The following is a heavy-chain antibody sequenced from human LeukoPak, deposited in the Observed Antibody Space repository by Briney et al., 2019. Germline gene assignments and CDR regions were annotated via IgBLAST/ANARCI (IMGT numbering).Heavy chain of an antibody. V-gene: IGHV4-59*08. J-gene: IGHJ3*02. CDR2: IYYSGST. CDR1: GGSISGYY. CDR3: ARPSPVATMANDAFDI. D-gene: IGHD5-12*01. Sequence: TPSETLSLTCAVSGGSISGYYWSWIRQPPGKGLEWIGSIYYSGSTNYNPSLKSRVTISVDTSKNQFSLKLSSVTAADTAVFYCARPSPVATMANDAFDIWGQGTMVTVSS.